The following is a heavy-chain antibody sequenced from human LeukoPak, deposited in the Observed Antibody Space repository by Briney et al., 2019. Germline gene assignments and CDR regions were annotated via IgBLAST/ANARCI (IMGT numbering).Heavy chain of an antibody. J-gene: IGHJ5*02. CDR3: ARVELIVALPTSFDP. Sequence: SETLSLTCAVSGGSIRSNNHYWGWIRQPPGKGLEWIGNIYFNGNIAYNPSLQSRVTISVDTSKNQFSLRLNSVTSADTAMYYCARVELIVALPTSFDPWGQGTLVTVS. V-gene: IGHV4-39*07. CDR1: GGSIRSNNHY. CDR2: IYFNGNI. D-gene: IGHD5-12*01.